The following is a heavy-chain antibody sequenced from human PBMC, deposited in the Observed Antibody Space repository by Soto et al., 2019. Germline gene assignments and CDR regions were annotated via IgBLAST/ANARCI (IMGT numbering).Heavy chain of an antibody. J-gene: IGHJ4*02. Sequence: SETLSLTCTVSGGSISSYYWSWIRQPPGKGLEWIGYIYYSGSTNYNPSLKSRVTISVDTSKNQFSLKLSSVTAADTAVYYCAREYGPGTPSAHFDYWGQGTLVTVSS. CDR2: IYYSGST. CDR3: AREYGPGTPSAHFDY. CDR1: GGSISSYY. D-gene: IGHD3-10*01. V-gene: IGHV4-59*12.